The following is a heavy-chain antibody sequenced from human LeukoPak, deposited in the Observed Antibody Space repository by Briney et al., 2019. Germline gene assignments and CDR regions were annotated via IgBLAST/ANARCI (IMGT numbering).Heavy chain of an antibody. CDR3: ARGPSSGYSYG. J-gene: IGHJ4*02. D-gene: IGHD5-18*01. V-gene: IGHV4-59*01. Sequence: SETLSLTCTVSGGSISSYYWSWIRQAPGKGLEWIGYIYYSGNTNYNPSLKSRVTISIDTSKNQSSLNLSSVTAVDTAVYYCARGPSSGYSYGWGQGTLVTVSS. CDR1: GGSISSYY. CDR2: IYYSGNT.